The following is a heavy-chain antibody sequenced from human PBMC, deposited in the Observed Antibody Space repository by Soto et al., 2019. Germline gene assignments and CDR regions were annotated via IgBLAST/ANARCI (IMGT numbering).Heavy chain of an antibody. V-gene: IGHV3-30*03. D-gene: IGHD5-18*01. CDR3: VSDRGYGHASAPYS. J-gene: IGHJ4*02. CDR2: ISYDGGLQ. CDR1: GFTFSSYG. Sequence: QAQLVESGGGVAQPGRSLRLSCAASGFTFSSYGMHWVRQAPGTGLEWVAVISYDGGLQHYADSVKGRFTISRDNSKNMVLLQMNSLRAEDTAVYYWVSDRGYGHASAPYSWGQGTLVSVSS.